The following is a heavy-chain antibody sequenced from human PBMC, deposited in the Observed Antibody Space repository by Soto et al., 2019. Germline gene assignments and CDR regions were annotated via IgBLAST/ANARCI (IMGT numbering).Heavy chain of an antibody. CDR3: ARRDHSSSSGAPYFDY. Sequence: LETLSLTCAVYGGSFSGYYWSWIRQPPGKGLEWIGEINPSGSTNYNPSLKSRVTISVDTSKNQFSLKLSSVTAADTAVYYCARRDHSSSSGAPYFDYWGQGTQVTVSS. V-gene: IGHV4-34*01. CDR2: INPSGST. D-gene: IGHD6-6*01. CDR1: GGSFSGYY. J-gene: IGHJ4*02.